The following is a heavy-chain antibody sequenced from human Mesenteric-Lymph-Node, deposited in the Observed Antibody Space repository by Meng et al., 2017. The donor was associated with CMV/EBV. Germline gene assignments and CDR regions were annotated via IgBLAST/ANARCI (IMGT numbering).Heavy chain of an antibody. V-gene: IGHV1-18*03. CDR2: IFAFNGKT. J-gene: IGHJ4*02. CDR1: GYIFSNYG. Sequence: ASGYIFSNYGIHWVRQAPGQGLELMGWIFAFNGKTFYSQNFQGRLTLTTDASTSTSYMELRSLRSDDMAVYYCARGYDYSNYVPIDSWGQGTLVTVSS. CDR3: ARGYDYSNYVPIDS. D-gene: IGHD4-11*01.